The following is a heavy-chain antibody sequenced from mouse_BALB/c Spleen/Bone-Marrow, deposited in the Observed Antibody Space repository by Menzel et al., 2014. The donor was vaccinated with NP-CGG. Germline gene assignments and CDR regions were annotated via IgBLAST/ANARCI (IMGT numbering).Heavy chain of an antibody. V-gene: IGHV14-3*02. J-gene: IGHJ2*01. D-gene: IGHD4-1*01. CDR3: ASLTGTFDY. CDR1: GFNIKDTY. Sequence: EVKLVESGTDLVKPGASVKLSCTASGFNIKDTYKHWVKQRPEQGLDWIGRIDPASGNIQYDPKFQGRAAITADTSSNTAYLQLSSLTSEDTAVYYCASLTGTFDYWGQGTPLTVSS. CDR2: IDPASGNI.